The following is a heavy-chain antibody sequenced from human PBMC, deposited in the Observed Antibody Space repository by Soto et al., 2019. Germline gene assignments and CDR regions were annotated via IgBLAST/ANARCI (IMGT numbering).Heavy chain of an antibody. J-gene: IGHJ6*02. CDR3: ARHIAAAAPVAREGHYYGMDV. CDR1: GGSISRSNW. Sequence: QVQLQESGPGLVKPSGTLSLTCAVSGGSISRSNWWSWVRQPPGQGLEWIGEIYHSGSTNYNPSLKRRVTISLDKSKNQFSLKLSSVPAAGTAVYYCARHIAAAAPVAREGHYYGMDVWGQGTTVTVSS. D-gene: IGHD6-13*01. V-gene: IGHV4-4*02. CDR2: IYHSGST.